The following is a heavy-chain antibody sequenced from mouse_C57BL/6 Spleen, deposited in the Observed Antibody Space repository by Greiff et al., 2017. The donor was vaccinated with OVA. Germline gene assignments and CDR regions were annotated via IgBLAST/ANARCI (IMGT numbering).Heavy chain of an antibody. CDR3: AREGVYYYGSRSFDY. CDR2: ILPGSGST. D-gene: IGHD1-1*01. Sequence: QVQLKQSGAELMKPGASVKLSCKATGYTFTGYWIEWVKQRPGHGLEWIGEILPGSGSTHYNEKFKGKATFTADTSSNTAYMQLSSLTTEDSAIYYCAREGVYYYGSRSFDYWGQGTTLTVSS. J-gene: IGHJ2*01. V-gene: IGHV1-9*01. CDR1: GYTFTGYW.